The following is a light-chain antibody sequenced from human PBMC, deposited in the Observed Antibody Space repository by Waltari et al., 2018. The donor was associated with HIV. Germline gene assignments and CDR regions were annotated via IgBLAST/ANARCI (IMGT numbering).Light chain of an antibody. CDR3: QQRTNWPRLT. J-gene: IGKJ4*01. CDR1: QSVSSS. V-gene: IGKV3-11*01. CDR2: KAS. Sequence: EIVLTQSPATLSLSPGERATLSCRASQSVSSSFAWYQQNPGQAPRLLIYKASNRATGIPARFSGSGSGKDFTLTISSLEPEDFAVYYCQQRTNWPRLTFGGGTKVEIK.